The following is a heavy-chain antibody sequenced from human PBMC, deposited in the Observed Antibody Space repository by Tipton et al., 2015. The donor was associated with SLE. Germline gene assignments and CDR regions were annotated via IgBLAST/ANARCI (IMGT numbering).Heavy chain of an antibody. CDR3: ARDIEAPGDFLYFDY. J-gene: IGHJ4*02. CDR1: GISISTHY. V-gene: IGHV4-59*11. D-gene: IGHD7-27*01. CDR2: MHNSGDS. Sequence: TLSLTCNVSGISISTHYWSWIRQPPGKGLEWIGQMHNSGDSTYNPALKSRVTMSVDTSKNHFSLKLTSVIAADTAVYYCARDIEAPGDFLYFDYWGQGILVIVSS.